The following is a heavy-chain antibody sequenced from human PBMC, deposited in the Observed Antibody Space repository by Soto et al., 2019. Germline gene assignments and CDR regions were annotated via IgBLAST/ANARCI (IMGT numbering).Heavy chain of an antibody. J-gene: IGHJ2*01. CDR3: ARDFDVNTALDYWYFDL. V-gene: IGHV4-4*07. Sequence: QVHLQESGPGVVKASETLSLTCSLSGGSTSGKYWSWIRQSAGKGLEWIGRIYSSGRTHYNPSLGSRVTMSVAQISFSLRLTSVTAADTAIYYCARDFDVNTALDYWYFDLWGRGTQVSVSS. CDR2: IYSSGRT. CDR1: GGSTSGKY. D-gene: IGHD3-9*01.